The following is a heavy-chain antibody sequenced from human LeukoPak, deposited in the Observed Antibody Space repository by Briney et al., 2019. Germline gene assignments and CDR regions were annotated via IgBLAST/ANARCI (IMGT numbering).Heavy chain of an antibody. CDR3: ATILRPYQLLLPDY. Sequence: ASVKVSCKASGYTFTSYDINWVRQATGQGLEWMGWMNPNSGNTGYAQKFQGRVTMTRNTSISTAYMELSSLRSEDTAVYYCATILRPYQLLLPDYWGQGTLVTVSS. CDR1: GYTFTSYD. V-gene: IGHV1-8*01. J-gene: IGHJ4*02. CDR2: MNPNSGNT. D-gene: IGHD2-2*01.